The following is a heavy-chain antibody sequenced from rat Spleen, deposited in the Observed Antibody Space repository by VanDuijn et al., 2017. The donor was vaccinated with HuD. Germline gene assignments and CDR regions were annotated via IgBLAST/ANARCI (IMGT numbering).Heavy chain of an antibody. D-gene: IGHD1-3*01. J-gene: IGHJ4*01. CDR3: ARFNYGTPYVMDA. CDR1: GFTFNTYW. V-gene: IGHV5-31*01. CDR2: ITNTGGNT. Sequence: EVLLKESGGGLVQPGRSVKLSCVASGFTFNTYWMNWIHQAPGKGLEWVASITNTGGNTHYPESVKGRFTVSRDNAKSTLYLQMNSLRSEDTATYYCARFNYGTPYVMDAWGQGASVTVSS.